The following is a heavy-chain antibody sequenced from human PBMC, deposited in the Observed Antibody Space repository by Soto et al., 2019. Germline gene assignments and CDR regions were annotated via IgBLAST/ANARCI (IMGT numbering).Heavy chain of an antibody. CDR3: VRLLWFGELT. D-gene: IGHD3-10*01. V-gene: IGHV2-5*02. J-gene: IGHJ4*02. CDR1: GFLLSTSGVG. CDR2: IYWDGDK. Sequence: QITLKESGPTLVKPTQTLTLTCTISGFLLSTSGVGVGWIRQPPGKALDWLALIYWDGDKRYSPSLKSRFTITKDTSKNQVVLTMTNMDPVDTAPYYCVRLLWFGELTWGQGTLVTVSS.